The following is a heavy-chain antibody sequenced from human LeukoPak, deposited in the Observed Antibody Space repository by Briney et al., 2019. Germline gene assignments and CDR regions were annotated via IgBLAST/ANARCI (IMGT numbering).Heavy chain of an antibody. CDR3: AKVGEEWELQGSDY. CDR1: GFIFSSYG. Sequence: GGSLRLSCATSGFIFSSYGMHWVRQAPGKGLEWVAVISYDGSNKYYADSVKGRFTISRDNSKNTLYLQMNSLRAEDTAVYYCAKVGEEWELQGSDYWGQGTLVTVSS. J-gene: IGHJ4*02. V-gene: IGHV3-30*18. D-gene: IGHD1-26*01. CDR2: ISYDGSNK.